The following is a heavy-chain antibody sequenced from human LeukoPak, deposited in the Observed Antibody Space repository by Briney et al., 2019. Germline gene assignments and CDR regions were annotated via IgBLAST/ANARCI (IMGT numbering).Heavy chain of an antibody. J-gene: IGHJ5*02. Sequence: SETLSLTCAVYGGSFSGYYWSWIRQPPGKGLEGIGEINHSGSTNYNPSLKSRVTISVDTSKNQFSLKLSSVTAADTAVYYCARPLRAGLGFDPWGQGTLITVSS. CDR2: INHSGST. CDR3: ARPLRAGLGFDP. V-gene: IGHV4-34*01. CDR1: GGSFSGYY. D-gene: IGHD3-16*01.